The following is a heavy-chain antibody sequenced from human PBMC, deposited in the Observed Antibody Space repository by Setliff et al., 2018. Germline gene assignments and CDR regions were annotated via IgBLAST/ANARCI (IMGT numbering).Heavy chain of an antibody. CDR3: AREGPESDSSGYMDV. Sequence: PSETLSLTCDVYDGAFSTYYWTWIRQPPGKGLEWIGDMHQSGRINFNPSLKSRVTMSADPSKNQFPLKVTSVTAADTAVYYCAREGPESDSSGYMDVWGQGTTVTVSS. D-gene: IGHD3-22*01. CDR1: DGAFSTYY. J-gene: IGHJ6*03. V-gene: IGHV4-34*01. CDR2: MHQSGRI.